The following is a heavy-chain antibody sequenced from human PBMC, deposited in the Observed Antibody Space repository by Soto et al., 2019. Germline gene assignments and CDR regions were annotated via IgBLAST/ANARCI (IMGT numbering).Heavy chain of an antibody. CDR3: ARNPYYYGSGAPAGDYYDGMDV. Sequence: ASVKVSCKASGYTFTSYAMHWVRQAPGQRLEWMGWINAGNGNTKYSQKFQGRVTITRDTSASTAYMELSSLRSEDTAVYYCARNPYYYGSGAPAGDYYDGMDVWGQGTTVTVSS. CDR2: INAGNGNT. V-gene: IGHV1-3*01. CDR1: GYTFTSYA. D-gene: IGHD3-10*01. J-gene: IGHJ6*02.